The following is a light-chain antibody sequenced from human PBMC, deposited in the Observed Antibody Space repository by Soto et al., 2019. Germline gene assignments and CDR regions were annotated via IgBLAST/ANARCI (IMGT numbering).Light chain of an antibody. J-gene: IGKJ1*01. CDR3: QQYYAPPWT. Sequence: DIVMTQSPDSLAVPLGERATINCKSSQSLLFSSNNQDYLVWYQQKPGQPPNLLISGAATREAGVPDRFSGSGSGTDFTLTITSLQAEDVAVYFCQQYYAPPWTFGQGTKVEVK. CDR1: QSLLFSSNNQDY. CDR2: GAA. V-gene: IGKV4-1*01.